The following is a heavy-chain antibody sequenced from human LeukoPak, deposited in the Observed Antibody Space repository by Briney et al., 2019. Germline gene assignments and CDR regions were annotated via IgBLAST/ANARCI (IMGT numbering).Heavy chain of an antibody. J-gene: IGHJ4*02. CDR1: GYTFTGYY. D-gene: IGHD6-6*01. CDR2: ISAYNGNT. CDR3: ARTSIAAPYYFDY. V-gene: IGHV1-18*04. Sequence: ASVKVSCKASGYTFTGYYMHWVRQAPGQGLEWMGWISAYNGNTNYAQKLQGRVTMTTDTSTSTAYMELRSLRSDDTAVYYCARTSIAAPYYFDYWGQGTLVTVSS.